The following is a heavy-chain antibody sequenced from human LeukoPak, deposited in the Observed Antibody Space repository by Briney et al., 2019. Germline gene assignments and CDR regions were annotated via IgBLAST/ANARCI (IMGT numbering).Heavy chain of an antibody. CDR2: ISYDGSNK. D-gene: IGHD3-9*01. Sequence: GGSLRLSCAASGFTFSSYAMHWVRQAPGKGLEWVAVISYDGSNKYYADSVKGRFTISRDNSKNTLYLQMNSLRAEDTAAYYCARDRISYTIFTFGLDYWGQGTLVTVSS. CDR1: GFTFSSYA. V-gene: IGHV3-30*04. CDR3: ARDRISYTIFTFGLDY. J-gene: IGHJ4*02.